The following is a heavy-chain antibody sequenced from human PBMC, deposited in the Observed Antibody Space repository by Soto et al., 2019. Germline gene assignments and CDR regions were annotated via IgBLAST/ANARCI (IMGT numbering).Heavy chain of an antibody. CDR2: IYYNGNT. J-gene: IGHJ4*02. D-gene: IGHD7-27*01. Sequence: PSETLSLTCTVSGGSISSSPYYWAWIRQPPGKGLQWIGNIYYNGNTIYNPSLRSRVTISIDTSKSQFSLNLTSVTASDTAVYYCARSNWYSEYWGQGTLVTVSS. V-gene: IGHV4-39*01. CDR1: GGSISSSPYY. CDR3: ARSNWYSEY.